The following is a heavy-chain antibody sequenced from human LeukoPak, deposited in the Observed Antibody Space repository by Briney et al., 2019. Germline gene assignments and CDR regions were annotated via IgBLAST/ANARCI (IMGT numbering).Heavy chain of an antibody. J-gene: IGHJ5*02. Sequence: SETLSLTCTVSGGSISSSGSYWGWIRQPPGKGLEWIGSMYYSGNTYNPSLKSRVTISVDTSTHQFSLNPTSVNAAGTAIYYCARVMEARRKDLNGFGTWGQGPLVTVTS. CDR2: MYYSGNT. D-gene: IGHD6-6*01. V-gene: IGHV4-39*07. CDR1: GGSISSSGSY. CDR3: ARVMEARRKDLNGFGT.